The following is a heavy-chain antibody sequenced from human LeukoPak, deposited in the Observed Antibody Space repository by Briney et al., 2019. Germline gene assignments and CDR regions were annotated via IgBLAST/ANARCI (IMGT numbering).Heavy chain of an antibody. V-gene: IGHV3-23*01. CDR3: AKDAGVVREWFGELPSDY. CDR1: GFTFSSYA. CDR2: ISGSGGST. Sequence: GGSLRLSCAASGFTFSSYAMSWVRQAPGKGLEWVSAISGSGGSTYYADSVKGRFTISRDNSKNTLYLQMNSLRAEDTAVYYCAKDAGVVREWFGELPSDYWGQGTLVTVSS. J-gene: IGHJ4*02. D-gene: IGHD3-10*01.